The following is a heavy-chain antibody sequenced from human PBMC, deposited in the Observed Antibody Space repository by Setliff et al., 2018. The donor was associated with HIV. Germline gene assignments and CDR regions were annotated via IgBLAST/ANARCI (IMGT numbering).Heavy chain of an antibody. J-gene: IGHJ3*02. D-gene: IGHD6-19*01. CDR1: GYIFTTYG. Sequence: ASVKVSCKASGYIFTTYGISWVRQAPGQGLEWMGWVSAHNGITNYAKKFQGRVTMTTDTSTSTAYMELSSLTSEDTAVYYCARGGGEYSSGWYRSACDIWGQGTMVTVSS. V-gene: IGHV1-18*01. CDR2: VSAHNGIT. CDR3: ARGGGEYSSGWYRSACDI.